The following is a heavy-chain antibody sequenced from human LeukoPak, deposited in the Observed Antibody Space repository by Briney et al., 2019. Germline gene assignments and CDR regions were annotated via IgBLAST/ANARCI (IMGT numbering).Heavy chain of an antibody. CDR2: MNPNSGNT. D-gene: IGHD3-10*01. V-gene: IGHV1-8*02. CDR1: GYTFTSYY. Sequence: ASVKVSCKASGYTFTSYYMHWVRQAPGQGLEWMGWMNPNSGNTGYAQKFQGRVTMTRNTSISTAYMELSSLRSEDTAVYYCARVGYGSYYYYMDVWGKGTTVTISS. J-gene: IGHJ6*03. CDR3: ARVGYGSYYYYMDV.